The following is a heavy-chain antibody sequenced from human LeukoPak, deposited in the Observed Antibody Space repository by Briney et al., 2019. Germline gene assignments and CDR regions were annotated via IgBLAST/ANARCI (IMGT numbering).Heavy chain of an antibody. CDR1: GYTFTGYY. J-gene: IGHJ4*02. CDR3: ATRSTDSGSYSPLDY. V-gene: IGHV1-2*02. CDR2: INPNSGGT. Sequence: GASVTVSCKASGYTFTGYYMHWVRQAPGQGLEWMGWINPNSGGTNYAQKFQGRVTMTRDTSISTAYMELSRLRSDDTAVYYCATRSTDSGSYSPLDYWGQGTLVTVSS. D-gene: IGHD1-26*01.